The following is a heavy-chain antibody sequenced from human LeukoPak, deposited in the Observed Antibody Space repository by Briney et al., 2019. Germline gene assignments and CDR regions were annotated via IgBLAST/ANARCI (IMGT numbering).Heavy chain of an antibody. Sequence: PGGSLRLSCAASGFTFSSYSMSWVRQAPGKGLEWVSVIYSGGSTYYADSVKGRFAISRDNSKNTLYLQMNSLRAEDTAVYYCASRGYSYGQTIDYWGQGTLVTVSS. D-gene: IGHD5-18*01. J-gene: IGHJ4*02. CDR2: IYSGGST. V-gene: IGHV3-66*02. CDR3: ASRGYSYGQTIDY. CDR1: GFTFSSYS.